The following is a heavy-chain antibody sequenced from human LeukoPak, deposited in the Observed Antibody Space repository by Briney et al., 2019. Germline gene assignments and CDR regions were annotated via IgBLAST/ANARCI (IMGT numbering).Heavy chain of an antibody. J-gene: IGHJ3*02. D-gene: IGHD2-2*02. CDR2: ISGSGGST. V-gene: IGHV3-23*01. Sequence: PGGSLRLSCAASGFTFSSYAMSWVRQAPGKGLEWVSAISGSGGSTYYADSVKGRFTISRDNSKNTLYLQMNSLRAEDTAVYYCAKDIVVPAAIPVGAFDIWGQGTMVTVSS. CDR3: AKDIVVPAAIPVGAFDI. CDR1: GFTFSSYA.